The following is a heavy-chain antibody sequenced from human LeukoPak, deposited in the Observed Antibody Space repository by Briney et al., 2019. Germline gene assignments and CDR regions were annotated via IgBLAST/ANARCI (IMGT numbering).Heavy chain of an antibody. D-gene: IGHD5-18*01. Sequence: KSSETLSLTCSVSGGSINGYSWGWVRQPPGKGLECIGYVFDRGSPNHHPSLQNRVTTSVDTSKNEFSLRLTSVTAADTAVYYCARRIQLWSYWHFDLWGRGTLVTVSS. J-gene: IGHJ2*01. CDR3: ARRIQLWSYWHFDL. CDR1: GGSINGYS. V-gene: IGHV4-4*09. CDR2: VFDRGSP.